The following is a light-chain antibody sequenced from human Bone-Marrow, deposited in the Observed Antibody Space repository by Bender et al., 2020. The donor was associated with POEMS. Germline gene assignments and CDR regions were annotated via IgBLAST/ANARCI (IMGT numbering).Light chain of an antibody. Sequence: QTVVTQEPSFSVSPGGTVTLTCGLSSGSVSSNYYPSWYQQTPGQPPRTLIYNTDTRSSGVPDRFSGSILGNKAALTITGAQADDESDYYCMLYMRSGLSVFGGGTKLTVL. J-gene: IGLJ2*01. CDR3: MLYMRSGLSV. CDR2: NTD. V-gene: IGLV8-61*01. CDR1: SGSVSSNYY.